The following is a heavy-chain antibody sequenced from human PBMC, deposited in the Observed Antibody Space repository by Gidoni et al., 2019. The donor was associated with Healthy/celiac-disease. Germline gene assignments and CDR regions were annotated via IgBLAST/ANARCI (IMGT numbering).Heavy chain of an antibody. CDR3: ARRNVNGMDV. V-gene: IGHV5-51*01. J-gene: IGHJ6*02. Sequence: GKGLEWMGIIYPGDSDTRYSPSFQGQVTISADKSISTAYLQWSSLKASDTAMYYCARRNVNGMDVWGQGTTVTVSS. CDR2: IYPGDSDT.